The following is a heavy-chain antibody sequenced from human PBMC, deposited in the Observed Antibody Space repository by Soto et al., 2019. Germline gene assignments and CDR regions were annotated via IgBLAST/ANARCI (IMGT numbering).Heavy chain of an antibody. CDR2: LNGGTGQT. Sequence: ASVKVSCKASGYTFSTYAMHWVRQAPGQSLEWMGWLNGGTGQTRYSQKFQDRVIITRDTSASTGYMELSSLTSEDTAVYYCARGKGMEENYFYYGLDIWRQRTTVTVSS. CDR3: ARGKGMEENYFYYGLDI. D-gene: IGHD1-1*01. J-gene: IGHJ6*02. V-gene: IGHV1-3*01. CDR1: GYTFSTYA.